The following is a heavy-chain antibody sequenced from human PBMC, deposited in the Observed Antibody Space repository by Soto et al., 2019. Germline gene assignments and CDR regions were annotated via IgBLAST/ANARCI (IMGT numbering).Heavy chain of an antibody. D-gene: IGHD3-3*01. CDR2: ITSSSRYI. CDR3: AKDTGDFWSGYFSY. V-gene: IGHV3-21*01. CDR1: GFTFSNFG. J-gene: IGHJ4*02. Sequence: GGSLRLSCAASGFTFSNFGMDWVRQAPGKGLEWISSITSSSRYIWYADSVKGRFTISRDNAENSLYLQMKSLRAEDTAVYYWAKDTGDFWSGYFSYWGQGTLVTVSS.